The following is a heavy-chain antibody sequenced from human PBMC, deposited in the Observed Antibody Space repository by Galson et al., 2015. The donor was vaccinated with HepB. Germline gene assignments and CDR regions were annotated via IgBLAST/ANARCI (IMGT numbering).Heavy chain of an antibody. CDR3: ARDSYLAAAGKSYYYYGMDV. Sequence: LRLSCAASGFTFSSYAMHWVRQAPGKGLEWVAVISYDGSNKYYADSVKGRFTISRDNSKNTLYLQMNSLRAEDTAVYYCARDSYLAAAGKSYYYYGMDVWGQGTTVTVSS. V-gene: IGHV3-30*04. J-gene: IGHJ6*02. D-gene: IGHD6-13*01. CDR1: GFTFSSYA. CDR2: ISYDGSNK.